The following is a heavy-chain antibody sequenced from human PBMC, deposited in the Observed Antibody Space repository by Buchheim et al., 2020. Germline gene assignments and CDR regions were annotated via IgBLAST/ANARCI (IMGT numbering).Heavy chain of an antibody. D-gene: IGHD4/OR15-4a*01. CDR2: LSGDSRAT. CDR3: AKANRGANYYFDY. V-gene: IGHV3-23*01. Sequence: EVQLLESGGALVQPGGSLRLSCAASGFTFSIFAMSWVRQAPGKGPEWVSALSGDSRATNYADSVKGRFTVPRDNSKNTLYLEMNFLSAEDTAVYYCAKANRGANYYFDYWGQGTL. J-gene: IGHJ4*02. CDR1: GFTFSIFA.